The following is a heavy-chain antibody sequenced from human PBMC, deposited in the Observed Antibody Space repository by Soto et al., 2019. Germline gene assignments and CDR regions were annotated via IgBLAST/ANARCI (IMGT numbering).Heavy chain of an antibody. CDR1: GVTGLIFSRNW. V-gene: IGHV3-7*01. J-gene: IGHJ4*01. Sequence: GGSLRISCAASGVTGLIFSRNWMSWVRQTPGKGLEWVANIKHDGSEDYYVDSVRGRFSISRDNAKNSLYLQMNSLSAEDTAVYYCARIGSGWYFDYWGQGTLVTVSS. D-gene: IGHD6-19*01. CDR3: ARIGSGWYFDY. CDR2: IKHDGSED.